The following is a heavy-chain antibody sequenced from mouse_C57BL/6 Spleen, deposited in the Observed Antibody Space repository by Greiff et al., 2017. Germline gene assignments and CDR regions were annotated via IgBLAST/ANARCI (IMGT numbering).Heavy chain of an antibody. D-gene: IGHD1-1*01. V-gene: IGHV1-82*01. CDR2: IYPGDGDT. J-gene: IGHJ2*01. CDR1: GYAFSSSW. CDR3: AREFLITTVEYYFDY. Sequence: VQLQQSGPELVKPGASVKISCKASGYAFSSSWMNWVKQRPGKGLEWIGRIYPGDGDTNYNGKFKGKATLTADKSSSTAYMPLSSLTSEDSAVYFCAREFLITTVEYYFDYWGQGTTLTVSS.